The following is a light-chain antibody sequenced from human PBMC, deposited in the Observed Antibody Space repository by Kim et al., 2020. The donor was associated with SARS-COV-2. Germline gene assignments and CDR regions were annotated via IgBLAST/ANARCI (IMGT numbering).Light chain of an antibody. CDR1: QSVSSSY. CDR2: GAS. Sequence: PGERVTLSCRAIQSVSSSYLTWYQQKPGQAPRLLIYGASTRATGIPARFSGSGSGTDFTLTISSLQPEDFAVYYCQQDYNYLPTFGQGTKVEIK. J-gene: IGKJ1*01. CDR3: QQDYNYLPT. V-gene: IGKV3D-7*01.